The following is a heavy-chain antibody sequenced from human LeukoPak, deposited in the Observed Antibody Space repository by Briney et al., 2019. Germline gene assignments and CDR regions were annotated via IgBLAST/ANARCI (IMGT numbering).Heavy chain of an antibody. D-gene: IGHD1-7*01. J-gene: IGHJ5*02. V-gene: IGHV3-21*01. CDR3: ARGATDTTRWFDP. Sequence: GGSLRLSCAASGFSFNTYSMTWVRQAPGKGLEWVSIISRTSESTFYADSVKGRFTISRDNAKNSLYLQMNGLRADDTATYYCARGATDTTRWFDPWGQGTLVTVSS. CDR1: GFSFNTYS. CDR2: ISRTSEST.